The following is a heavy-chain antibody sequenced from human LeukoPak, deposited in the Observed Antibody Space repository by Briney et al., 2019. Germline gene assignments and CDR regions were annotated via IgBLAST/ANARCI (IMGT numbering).Heavy chain of an antibody. CDR2: IYYSGST. J-gene: IGHJ6*03. CDR1: GGSISTYY. Sequence: SETLSLTCTVSGGSISTYYWSWIRRPPGKGLEWIGYIYYSGSTNYNPSLKSRVTISVDTSKNQFSLKLSSVTAADTAVYYCARVETSYYYMDVWGKGTTVTVSS. V-gene: IGHV4-59*01. CDR3: ARVETSYYYMDV.